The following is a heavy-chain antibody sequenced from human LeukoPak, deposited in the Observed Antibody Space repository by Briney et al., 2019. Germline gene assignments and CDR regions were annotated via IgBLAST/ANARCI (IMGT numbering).Heavy chain of an antibody. Sequence: PSETLSPTCTVSGGPIRSHYWSWIRQPPGKGLEWIGYIYYSGITNYNPSLKSRVTISVDTSKNQLSLKVRSVTTADTAVYYCARDGNGDYDDAFDIWGQGTMVTVYS. CDR2: IYYSGIT. CDR1: GGPIRSHY. D-gene: IGHD4-17*01. CDR3: ARDGNGDYDDAFDI. V-gene: IGHV4-59*11. J-gene: IGHJ3*02.